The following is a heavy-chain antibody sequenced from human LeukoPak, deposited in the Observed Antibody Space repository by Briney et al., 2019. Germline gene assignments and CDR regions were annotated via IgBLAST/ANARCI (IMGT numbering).Heavy chain of an antibody. J-gene: IGHJ6*03. D-gene: IGHD3-9*01. Sequence: SETLSLTCTVSGGSISSYYWSWIRQPPGKGLEWIGYIYYSGSTNYNPSLKSRVTISVDTSKNQFSLKLSSVTAADTAVYYCARGVFYYDIFPPTYYYYYYMDVWGKGTTVTISS. CDR3: ARGVFYYDIFPPTYYYYYYMDV. CDR2: IYYSGST. V-gene: IGHV4-59*01. CDR1: GGSISSYY.